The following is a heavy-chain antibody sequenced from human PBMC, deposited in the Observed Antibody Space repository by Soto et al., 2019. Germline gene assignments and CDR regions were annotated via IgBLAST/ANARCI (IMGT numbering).Heavy chain of an antibody. Sequence: SGPTLVNPTQTLTLTCTFSGFSLSTSGVGVGWIRQPPGKALEWLALIYWDDDKRYSPSLKSRLTITKDTSKNQVVLTMTNMDPVDTATYYCAHRPRIVVVPAATYFDYWGQGTLVTVSS. CDR3: AHRPRIVVVPAATYFDY. J-gene: IGHJ4*02. CDR2: IYWDDDK. CDR1: GFSLSTSGVG. V-gene: IGHV2-5*02. D-gene: IGHD2-2*01.